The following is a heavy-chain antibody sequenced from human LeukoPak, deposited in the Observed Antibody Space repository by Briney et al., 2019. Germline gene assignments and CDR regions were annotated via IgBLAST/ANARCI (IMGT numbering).Heavy chain of an antibody. J-gene: IGHJ3*02. CDR2: FYYTGST. Sequence: PSETLSLTCTVSGGSISSNGYYWGWIRQPPGKGLEWIGSFYYTGSTFYSPSLKSRVTISVDTSKNQFSLKLSSVTAADTAVYYCARVEQGGYGAFDIWGQGTMVTVSS. CDR1: GGSISSNGYY. CDR3: ARVEQGGYGAFDI. V-gene: IGHV4-39*01. D-gene: IGHD5-12*01.